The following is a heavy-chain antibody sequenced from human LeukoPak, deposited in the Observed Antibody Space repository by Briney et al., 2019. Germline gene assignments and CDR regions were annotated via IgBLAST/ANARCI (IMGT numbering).Heavy chain of an antibody. D-gene: IGHD3-3*01. Sequence: ASVKVSCKASGGTFSSYAISWVRQAPGQGLEWRGGIIPIFGTANYAQKFQGRVTITADESTSTAYMELSSLRSEDTAVYYCARESSSAGITIFGVVPAGFYPWGQGTLVTVSS. CDR1: GGTFSSYA. CDR2: IIPIFGTA. J-gene: IGHJ5*02. CDR3: ARESSSAGITIFGVVPAGFYP. V-gene: IGHV1-69*13.